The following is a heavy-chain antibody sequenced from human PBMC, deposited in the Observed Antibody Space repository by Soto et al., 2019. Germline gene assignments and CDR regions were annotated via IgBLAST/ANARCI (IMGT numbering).Heavy chain of an antibody. CDR3: SREEYSSRVGGYYYYYYMDV. CDR1: GFTFSSYG. J-gene: IGHJ6*03. D-gene: IGHD6-13*01. Sequence: QVQLVESGGGVVQPGRSLRLSCAASGFTFSSYGMNWVRQAPGKGLEWVAVIWYDGSNKYYADSVKGRFTISRDNYKNPLYLHMNSRRAEDTAVYYCSREEYSSRVGGYYYYYYMDVWGKGTTVTVSS. CDR2: IWYDGSNK. V-gene: IGHV3-33*01.